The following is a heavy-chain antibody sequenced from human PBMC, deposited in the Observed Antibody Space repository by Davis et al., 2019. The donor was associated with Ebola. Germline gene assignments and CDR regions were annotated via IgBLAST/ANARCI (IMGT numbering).Heavy chain of an antibody. V-gene: IGHV3-7*01. CDR3: ARSIGDTAMLEYPGNDY. D-gene: IGHD5-18*01. J-gene: IGHJ4*02. Sequence: GGSLRLSCAASEFTFSGYAMSWVRQAPGKGPEWVAIIKQDGGEKYYVDSVKGRFTISRDNAKNSLYLQMNSLRAEDTAVYYCARSIGDTAMLEYPGNDYWGQGTLVTVSS. CDR2: IKQDGGEK. CDR1: EFTFSGYA.